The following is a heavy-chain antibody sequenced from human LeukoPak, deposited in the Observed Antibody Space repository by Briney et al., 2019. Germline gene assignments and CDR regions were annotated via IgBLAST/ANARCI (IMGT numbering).Heavy chain of an antibody. V-gene: IGHV4-59*01. CDR3: ARGRDYDILTGYSNWFDP. Sequence: PSETLSLTCTVSGGSISSYYWNWIRQPPGKGLEWIGYIYYSGSTNYNPSLKSRVTISVDTSKNQFSLKLSSVTAADTAVYYCARGRDYDILTGYSNWFDPWGQGTLVTVSS. J-gene: IGHJ5*02. CDR2: IYYSGST. CDR1: GGSISSYY. D-gene: IGHD3-9*01.